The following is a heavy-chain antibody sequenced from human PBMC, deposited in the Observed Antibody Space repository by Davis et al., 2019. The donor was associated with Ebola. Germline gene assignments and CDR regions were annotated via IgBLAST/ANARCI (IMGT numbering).Heavy chain of an antibody. CDR2: IYSGGST. J-gene: IGHJ6*02. V-gene: IGHV3-53*04. CDR1: GFTVSSNY. CDR3: AREREEGELPRYYYYYGMDV. D-gene: IGHD1-26*01. Sequence: GGSLRLSCAASGFTVSSNYMSWVRQAPGKELEWVSVIYSGGSTYYADSVKGRFTISRHNSKNTLYLQMNSLRAEDTAVYYCAREREEGELPRYYYYYGMDVWGQGTTVTVSS.